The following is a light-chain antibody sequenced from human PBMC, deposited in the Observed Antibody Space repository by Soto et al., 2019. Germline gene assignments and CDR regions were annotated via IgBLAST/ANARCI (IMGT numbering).Light chain of an antibody. J-gene: IGLJ2*01. CDR2: DVS. Sequence: QSALTQPASVSGSPGQSITISCSGTSSYVGGYNYVSWYQQHPGKAPILMIYDVSNRPSGVSNRFYGSKSGNTASLTISGLQAEDEADYYCSSYTSSSTVVFGGVTKLTVL. CDR1: SSYVGGYNY. V-gene: IGLV2-14*01. CDR3: SSYTSSSTVV.